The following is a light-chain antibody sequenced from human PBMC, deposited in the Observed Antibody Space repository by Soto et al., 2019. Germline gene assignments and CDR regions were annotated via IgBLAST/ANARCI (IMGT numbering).Light chain of an antibody. J-gene: IGLJ1*01. Sequence: QSALTQPASVSGSPGQSISISSTGTSSDIGGYNYVSWYQQHPGKAPKLMIYEVSNRPSGVSNRFSGSKSGNTAFLTISGLQAEDEADYYCSSYTSSRTPYVVGTGTKLPV. V-gene: IGLV2-14*01. CDR3: SSYTSSRTPYV. CDR1: SSDIGGYNY. CDR2: EVS.